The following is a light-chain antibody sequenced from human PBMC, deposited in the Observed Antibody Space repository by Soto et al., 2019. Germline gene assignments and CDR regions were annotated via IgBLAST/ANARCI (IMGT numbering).Light chain of an antibody. CDR3: KKSHSTPPT. V-gene: IGKV1-39*01. Sequence: DIPMTQSPSSLSECVGDRVTISCRASQSISNFLNWYQQRQGQVPKLLIYAASTLHTGVPSRFSGSGSGTDFTLTITSLQPEEFTTYYCKKSHSTPPTVGQGNKVDIK. J-gene: IGKJ1*01. CDR2: AAS. CDR1: QSISNF.